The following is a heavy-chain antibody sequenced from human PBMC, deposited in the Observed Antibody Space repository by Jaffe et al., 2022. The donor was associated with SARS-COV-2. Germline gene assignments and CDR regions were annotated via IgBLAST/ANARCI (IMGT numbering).Heavy chain of an antibody. D-gene: IGHD3-16*01. J-gene: IGHJ5*02. CDR2: ISWNSGSI. CDR3: AKDIRGEQGPGGGFDP. V-gene: IGHV3-9*01. CDR1: GFTFDDYA. Sequence: EVQLVESGGGLVQPGRSLRLSCAASGFTFDDYAMHWVRQAPGKGLEWVSGISWNSGSIGYADSVKGRFTISRDNAKNSLYLQMNSLRAEDTALYYCAKDIRGEQGPGGGFDPWGQGTLVTVSS.